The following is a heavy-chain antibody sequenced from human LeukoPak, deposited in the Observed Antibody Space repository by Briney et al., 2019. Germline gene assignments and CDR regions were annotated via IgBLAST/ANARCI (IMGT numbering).Heavy chain of an antibody. CDR3: TRVFGWYMDV. J-gene: IGHJ6*03. Sequence: GGSLRVSCAASGFTFSDYNMNWVRQAPGKGLEWVSSISTASSYIYYADSMKGRFTISRDNAKNSLYLQMNSLRAEDTAVYYCTRVFGWYMDVWGKGTTVTVSS. CDR1: GFTFSDYN. CDR2: ISTASSYI. V-gene: IGHV3-21*01. D-gene: IGHD3-10*01.